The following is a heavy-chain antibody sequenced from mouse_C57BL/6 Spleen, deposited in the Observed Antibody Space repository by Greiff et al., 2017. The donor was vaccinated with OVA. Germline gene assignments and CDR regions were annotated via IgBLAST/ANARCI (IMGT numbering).Heavy chain of an antibody. D-gene: IGHD1-1*01. J-gene: IGHJ4*01. Sequence: DVKLVESGGGLVQPGGSLKLSCAASGFTFSDYGMAWVRQAPRKGPAWVAFISNLAYSIYYADTVTGRFTISRENAKNTQYLEMSSLRSEDTAMYYCARQGHYYGSSYDAMDYWGQGTSVTVSS. CDR3: ARQGHYYGSSYDAMDY. CDR2: ISNLAYSI. CDR1: GFTFSDYG. V-gene: IGHV5-15*01.